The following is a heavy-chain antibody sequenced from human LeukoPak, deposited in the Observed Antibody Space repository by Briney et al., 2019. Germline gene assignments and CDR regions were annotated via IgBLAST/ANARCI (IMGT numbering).Heavy chain of an antibody. CDR2: INHSGST. CDR3: ARGRTYTNCSSTSCCSTFDY. D-gene: IGHD2-2*01. V-gene: IGHV4-34*01. J-gene: IGHJ4*02. CDR1: GGSFSGYY. Sequence: SETLSLTCAVYGGSFSGYYWSWIRQPPGKGLEWIGEINHSGSTNYNLSLKSRVTISVDTSKNQFSLRLSSVTAADTAVYYCARGRTYTNCSSTSCCSTFDYWGQGTLVTVSS.